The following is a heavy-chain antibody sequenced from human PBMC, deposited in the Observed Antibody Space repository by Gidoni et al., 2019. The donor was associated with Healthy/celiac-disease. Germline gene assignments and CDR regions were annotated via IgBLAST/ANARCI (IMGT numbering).Heavy chain of an antibody. V-gene: IGHV3-74*01. CDR3: ARERRITIFGVADYGGWFDP. D-gene: IGHD3-3*01. CDR2: INSDGSST. J-gene: IGHJ5*02. CDR1: GFTFSSYW. Sequence: EVQLVESGGGLVQPGGSLRLSCAASGFTFSSYWMHWVRQAPGKGLVWVSRINSDGSSTSYADSVKGRFTISRDNAKNTLYLQMNSLRAEDTAVYYCARERRITIFGVADYGGWFDPWGQGTLVTVSS.